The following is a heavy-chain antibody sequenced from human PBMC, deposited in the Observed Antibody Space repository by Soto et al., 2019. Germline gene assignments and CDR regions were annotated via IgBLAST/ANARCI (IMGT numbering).Heavy chain of an antibody. CDR1: GYTFTSYD. V-gene: IGHV1-8*01. CDR2: MNPNSGNT. Sequence: ASVKVSRKASGYTFTSYDINWVRQATGQGLEWMGWMNPNSGNTGYAQKFQGRVTMTRNTSISTAYMELSSLRSEDTAVYYCARVTTYYYDSSGYYDAFDIWGQGTMVTVSS. CDR3: ARVTTYYYDSSGYYDAFDI. D-gene: IGHD3-22*01. J-gene: IGHJ3*02.